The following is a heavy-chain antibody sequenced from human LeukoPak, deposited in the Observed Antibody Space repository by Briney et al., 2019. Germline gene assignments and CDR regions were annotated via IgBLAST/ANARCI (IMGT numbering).Heavy chain of an antibody. CDR3: ARVYGSGIYYYYYGMDV. V-gene: IGHV4-39*07. Sequence: SETLSLTCTVSGGSISSGDYYWSWIRQPPGKGLEWIGEINHSGSTNYNPSLKSRVTISVDTSKNQFSLKLSSVTAADTAVYYCARVYGSGIYYYYYGMDVWGQGTTVTVSS. CDR1: GGSISSGDYY. D-gene: IGHD3-10*01. CDR2: INHSGST. J-gene: IGHJ6*02.